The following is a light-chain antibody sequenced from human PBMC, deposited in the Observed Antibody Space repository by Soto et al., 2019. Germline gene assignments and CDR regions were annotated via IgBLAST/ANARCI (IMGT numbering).Light chain of an antibody. CDR2: DVS. CDR1: SSDVGGYNY. CDR3: SSYTGSTTGVV. J-gene: IGLJ2*01. Sequence: QSALTQPASVSGSPGQSITISCTGTSSDVGGYNYVSWYQQHPDKAPKLIIYDVSNRPSGVYNRFSGSKAGNTASLTISGLQAEDVADYYCSSYTGSTTGVVFGAGTKVTVL. V-gene: IGLV2-14*03.